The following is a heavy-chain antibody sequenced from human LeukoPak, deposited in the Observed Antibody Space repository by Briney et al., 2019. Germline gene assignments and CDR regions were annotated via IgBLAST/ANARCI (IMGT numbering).Heavy chain of an antibody. V-gene: IGHV3-48*04. J-gene: IGHJ4*02. CDR3: ARGVHYDFWSNYYPASFDY. Sequence: PGGSLRLSCAASGFTFSNYNMNWVRQAPGKGLEWVSYISSSTGTIHYADSVKGRFTISRDNAKNSLYLQMNSLRGEDTAVYYCARGVHYDFWSNYYPASFDYWGQGALVAASS. CDR1: GFTFSNYN. CDR2: ISSSTGTI. D-gene: IGHD3-3*01.